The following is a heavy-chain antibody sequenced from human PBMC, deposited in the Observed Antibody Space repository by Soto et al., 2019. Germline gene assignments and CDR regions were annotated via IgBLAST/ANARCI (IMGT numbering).Heavy chain of an antibody. J-gene: IGHJ4*02. CDR3: ARHRWRGYSSSSNFDY. CDR1: GFTFSDYY. CDR2: ISSSSSYT. V-gene: IGHV3-11*06. D-gene: IGHD6-6*01. Sequence: LRLSCAACGFTFSDYYMSWIRQAPGKGLEWVSYISSSSSYTNYADSVKGRFTISRDNAKNSLYLQMNSLRAEDTAVYYCARHRWRGYSSSSNFDYWGQGTLVTVSS.